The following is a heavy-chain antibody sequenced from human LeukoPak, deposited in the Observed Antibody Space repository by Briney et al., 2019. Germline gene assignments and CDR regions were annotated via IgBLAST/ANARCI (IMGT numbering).Heavy chain of an antibody. CDR2: ISYDGGNK. J-gene: IGHJ4*02. Sequence: GGSLRLSCAASGSTFSTYAMHWVRQAPGKGLEWVAVISYDGGNKYYADSVKGRFIISRDNSKNTLSLQMNSLRAEDTAVYYCAGRYYDILTGGREGFDYWGQGTLVTVSS. D-gene: IGHD3-9*01. CDR3: AGRYYDILTGGREGFDY. V-gene: IGHV3-30*04. CDR1: GSTFSTYA.